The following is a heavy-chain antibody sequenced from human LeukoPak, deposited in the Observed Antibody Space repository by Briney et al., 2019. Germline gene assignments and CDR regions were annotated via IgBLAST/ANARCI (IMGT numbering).Heavy chain of an antibody. CDR3: TRGPGSTWYSDY. CDR2: IYSGGDT. Sequence: GGSLRLSCAASGFTVSSNYMNWVRQAPGKGLERVSIIYSGGDTYYADSVKGRFTISRDNSKNTLYLQMNSLRAEDTAVYYRTRGPGSTWYSDYWGQGTLVTVSS. CDR1: GFTVSSNY. D-gene: IGHD6-13*01. V-gene: IGHV3-66*02. J-gene: IGHJ4*02.